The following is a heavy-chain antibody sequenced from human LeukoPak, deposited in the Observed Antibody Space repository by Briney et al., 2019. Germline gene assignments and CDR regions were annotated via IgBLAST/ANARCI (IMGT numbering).Heavy chain of an antibody. J-gene: IGHJ4*02. V-gene: IGHV3-7*05. Sequence: GGSLRLSCVASAFTLSNYWMSWVRQAPGQGLEWVANIKPDGSEKASVDSVKGRFTISRDNAKNSLFLQLNNLRAEDTAVYYCARDDAAVPVGPYWGQGTLVTVSS. CDR2: IKPDGSEK. D-gene: IGHD3-16*01. CDR3: ARDDAAVPVGPY. CDR1: AFTLSNYW.